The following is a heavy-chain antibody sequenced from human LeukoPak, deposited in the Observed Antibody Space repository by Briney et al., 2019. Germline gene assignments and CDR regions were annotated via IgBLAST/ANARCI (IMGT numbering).Heavy chain of an antibody. CDR2: IYIDGSSR. CDR3: ASASSHRIAAGGDY. V-gene: IGHV3-74*01. D-gene: IGHD6-13*01. Sequence: PGGSLRLSCAASGFTFSNYWMHWVRQAPGKGLVWVSRIYIDGSSRSYAGSVKGRFTISRDNGKNTLYLQMNSLRAEDTAVYYCASASSHRIAAGGDYWGQGTLVTVSS. J-gene: IGHJ4*02. CDR1: GFTFSNYW.